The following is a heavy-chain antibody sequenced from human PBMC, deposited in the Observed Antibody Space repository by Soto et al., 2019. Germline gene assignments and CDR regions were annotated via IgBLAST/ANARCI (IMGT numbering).Heavy chain of an antibody. CDR1: GFTFSDYY. Sequence: QVQLVESGGGLVKPGGCLRLSCAASGFTFSDYYMSWIRQAPGKGLEWVSYISSSGSDTNYADSVKGRFTVSRDNAKNSLYRQLNSLRAEDTAVYYCARSLRGYSGYRGYWGQGTLVTVSS. CDR3: ARSLRGYSGYRGY. D-gene: IGHD5-12*01. CDR2: ISSSGSDT. V-gene: IGHV3-11*05. J-gene: IGHJ4*02.